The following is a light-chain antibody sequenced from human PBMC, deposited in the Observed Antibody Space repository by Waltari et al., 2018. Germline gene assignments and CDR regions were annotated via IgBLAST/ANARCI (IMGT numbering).Light chain of an antibody. CDR3: SSYAASNNIWV. V-gene: IGLV2-8*01. Sequence: QSALTQPPSASGSPGQSVTISCTGTSSDVGGYNSVSWYQQHPGKVPKLMVYEVSKRPAGGPDGFSGSNAGNTASLTVSGLQAEDEADYSCSSYAASNNIWVFGGGTKLTVL. J-gene: IGLJ3*02. CDR2: EVS. CDR1: SSDVGGYNS.